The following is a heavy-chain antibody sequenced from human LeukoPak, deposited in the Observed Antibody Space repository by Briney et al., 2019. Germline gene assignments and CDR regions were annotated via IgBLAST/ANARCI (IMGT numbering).Heavy chain of an antibody. J-gene: IGHJ4*02. CDR2: IYYSGST. V-gene: IGHV4-39*01. Sequence: ASETLSLTCTVSGGSISSSSYYWGWIRQPPGKGLEWIGSIYYSGSTYYNPSLKSRVTISVDTSKNQFSLKLSSVTAADTAVYYCARNRRVNRDFDYWGQGTLVTVSS. D-gene: IGHD1-14*01. CDR3: ARNRRVNRDFDY. CDR1: GGSISSSSYY.